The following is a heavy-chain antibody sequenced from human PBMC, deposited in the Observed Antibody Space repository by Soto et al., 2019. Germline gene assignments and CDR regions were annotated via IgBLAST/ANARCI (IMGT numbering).Heavy chain of an antibody. CDR1: GGSFSGYY. V-gene: IGHV4-34*01. CDR2: INHSGST. Sequence: SETLSLTCAVYGGSFSGYYWSWIRQPPGKGLEWIGEINHSGSTNYNPSLKSRVTISVDTSKNQFPLKLSSVTAADTAVYYCAGYSGYEEDYYYYYYMDVWGKGTTVTVSS. D-gene: IGHD5-12*01. J-gene: IGHJ6*03. CDR3: AGYSGYEEDYYYYYYMDV.